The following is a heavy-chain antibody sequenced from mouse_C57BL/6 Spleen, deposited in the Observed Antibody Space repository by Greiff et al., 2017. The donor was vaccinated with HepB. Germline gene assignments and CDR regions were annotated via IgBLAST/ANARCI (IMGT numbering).Heavy chain of an antibody. CDR2: IDPSDSYT. CDR3: ARSSSYYGSSPFDY. V-gene: IGHV1-69*01. J-gene: IGHJ2*01. CDR1: GYTFTSYW. Sequence: QVQLQQPGAELVMPGASVKLSCKASGYTFTSYWMHWVKQRPGQGLEWIGEIDPSDSYTNYNQKFKGKSTLTVDKSSSTAYMQLSSLTSEDSAVYYSARSSSYYGSSPFDYWGQGTTLTVSS. D-gene: IGHD1-1*01.